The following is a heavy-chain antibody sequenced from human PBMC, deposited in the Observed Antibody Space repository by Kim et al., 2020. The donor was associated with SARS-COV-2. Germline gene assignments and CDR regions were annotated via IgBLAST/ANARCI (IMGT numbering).Heavy chain of an antibody. V-gene: IGHV3-33*08. CDR2: LWYDGSNK. Sequence: GGSLRLSCAASGFTFSSCAMHWVRQAPGKGLEWVAVLWYDGSNKYYVDSVKGRFTISRDNSKNTLFLQMNSLRAEDTAVYYCARGDRSPVGWFDYWCHG. CDR1: GFTFSSCA. CDR3: ARGDRSPVGWFDY. D-gene: IGHD2-15*01. J-gene: IGHJ4*01.